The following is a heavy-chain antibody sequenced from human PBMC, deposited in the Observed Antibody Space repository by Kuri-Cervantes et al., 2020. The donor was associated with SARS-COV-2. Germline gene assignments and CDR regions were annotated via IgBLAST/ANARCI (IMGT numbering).Heavy chain of an antibody. CDR2: IYYSGST. CDR1: GGSISSSSYY. Sequence: SETLSLTCTVSGGSISSSSYYWGWIRQPPGKGLEWIGSIYYSGSTYYNPSLKSRVTISVDTSKNQFSLKLSTVTAAETAVYYCARQGTIVVVPAALKTYFDYWGQGTLVTVSS. CDR3: ARQGTIVVVPAALKTYFDY. D-gene: IGHD2-2*01. J-gene: IGHJ4*02. V-gene: IGHV4-39*01.